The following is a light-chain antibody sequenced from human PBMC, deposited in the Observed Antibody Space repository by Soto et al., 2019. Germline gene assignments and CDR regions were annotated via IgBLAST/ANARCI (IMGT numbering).Light chain of an antibody. J-gene: IGKJ3*01. CDR2: GAS. CDR3: QQYGGSPPFT. V-gene: IGKV3-20*01. Sequence: EIVLTQSPGTLSLSPGERANLSCRASQSVSSSYLAWYQQKPGQAPRLLISGASSRATGIPDRFSGSGSGTDFTLTISRLEPEDFAVYYCQQYGGSPPFTFGPGTKVDIK. CDR1: QSVSSSY.